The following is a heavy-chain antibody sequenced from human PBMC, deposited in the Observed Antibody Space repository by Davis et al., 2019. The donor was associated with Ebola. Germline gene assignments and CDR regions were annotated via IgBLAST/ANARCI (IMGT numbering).Heavy chain of an antibody. D-gene: IGHD2-8*02. CDR2: IGSDSGT. CDR1: GVSVSSCA. J-gene: IGHJ6*02. CDR3: AKDLFWWAASDV. Sequence: GSLRLSCVVSGVSVSSCAMSWVRQAPGKGPEWVSGIGSDSGTHYADSVKGRFTISRDDSKNTVYLQLNSLRGEDTALYYCAKDLFWWAASDVWGQGTTVTVS. V-gene: IGHV3-23*01.